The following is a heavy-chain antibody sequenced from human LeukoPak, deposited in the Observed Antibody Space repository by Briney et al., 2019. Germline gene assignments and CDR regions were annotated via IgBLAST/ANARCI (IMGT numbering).Heavy chain of an antibody. D-gene: IGHD6-19*01. J-gene: IGHJ3*02. CDR3: ARWTARYSSGWYEDAFDI. V-gene: IGHV3-30*02. Sequence: GGSLRLSCAASGFTFSSYGMHWVRQAPGKGLEWVAFIRYDGSNKYYADSVKGRFTISRDNSKNTLYLQMNSLRAEDTAVYYCARWTARYSSGWYEDAFDIWGQGTMVTVSS. CDR2: IRYDGSNK. CDR1: GFTFSSYG.